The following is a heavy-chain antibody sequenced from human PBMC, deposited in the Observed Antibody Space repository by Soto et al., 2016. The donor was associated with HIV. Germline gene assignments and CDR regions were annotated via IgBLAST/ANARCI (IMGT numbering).Heavy chain of an antibody. J-gene: IGHJ4*02. V-gene: IGHV3-23*01. Sequence: EVQLLESGGGLVQPGGSLRLSCAASGFTFSSYAMSWVRQAPGKGLEWVSAISGSGGSTYYADSVKGRFTISRDNSKNTLYLQMNSLRAEDTAVYYCAKDGYYYDSSGYYSDYWGQGTLVTVSS. D-gene: IGHD3-22*01. CDR1: GFTFSSYA. CDR2: ISGSGGST. CDR3: AKDGYYYDSSGYYSDY.